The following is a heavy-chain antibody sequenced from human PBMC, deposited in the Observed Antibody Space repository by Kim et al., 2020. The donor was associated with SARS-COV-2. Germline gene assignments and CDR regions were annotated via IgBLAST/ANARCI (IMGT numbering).Heavy chain of an antibody. CDR1: GGSFSGYY. V-gene: IGHV4-34*01. Sequence: SETLSLTCAVYGGSFSGYYWSWIRQPPGKGLEWIGEINHSGSTNYNPSLKSRVTISVDTSKNQFSLKLSSVTAADTAVYYCARGDIAVAGRVNAFDIWGQGTMVTVSS. CDR2: INHSGST. D-gene: IGHD6-19*01. J-gene: IGHJ3*02. CDR3: ARGDIAVAGRVNAFDI.